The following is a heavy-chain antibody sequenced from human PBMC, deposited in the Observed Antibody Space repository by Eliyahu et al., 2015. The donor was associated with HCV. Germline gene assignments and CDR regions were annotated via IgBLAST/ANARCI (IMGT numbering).Heavy chain of an antibody. D-gene: IGHD6-13*01. V-gene: IGHV4-34*01. J-gene: IGHJ5*02. CDR1: GGSFSGYY. CDR3: ARLGIAAEADRLYSSSWRWFDP. CDR2: INHSGST. Sequence: QVQLQQWGAGLLKPSETLSLTCAVYGGSFSGYYWSWIRQPPGKGLEWIGEINHSGSTNYNPSLKSRVTISVDTSKNQFSLKLSSVTAADTAVYYCARLGIAAEADRLYSSSWRWFDPWGQGTLVTVSS.